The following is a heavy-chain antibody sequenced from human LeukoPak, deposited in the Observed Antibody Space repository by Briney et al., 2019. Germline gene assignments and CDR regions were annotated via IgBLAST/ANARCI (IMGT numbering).Heavy chain of an antibody. V-gene: IGHV4-39*01. CDR1: GGSISSSSYY. CDR3: ATWNPPYYYYYMAV. D-gene: IGHD1-1*01. CDR2: IYYSGST. Sequence: SETLSLTCTVSGGSISSSSYYWGWIRQPPWKGLEWIGSIYYSGSTYYNPSLKSRVTISVDTSKNQFSLKLSSVTAADTSVYYCATWNPPYYYYYMAVWGKGTTVTISS. J-gene: IGHJ6*03.